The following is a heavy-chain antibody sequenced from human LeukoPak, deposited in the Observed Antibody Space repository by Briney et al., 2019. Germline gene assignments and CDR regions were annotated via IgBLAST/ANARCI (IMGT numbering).Heavy chain of an antibody. D-gene: IGHD1-14*01. CDR2: IIPIFGTA. CDR1: GGTFSSYA. CDR3: AREPYRGQFDY. J-gene: IGHJ4*02. Sequence: ASVKVSCKASGGTFSSYAISWVRQAPGQGLEWMGGIIPIFGTANYAQKFQGRDTITTDESTSTAYMELSSLRSEDTAVYYCAREPYRGQFDYWGQGTLVTVSS. V-gene: IGHV1-69*05.